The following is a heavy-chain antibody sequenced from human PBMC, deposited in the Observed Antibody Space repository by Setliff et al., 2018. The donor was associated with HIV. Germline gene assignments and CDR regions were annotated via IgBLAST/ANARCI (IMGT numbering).Heavy chain of an antibody. V-gene: IGHV3-53*01. CDR2: IYAAGAT. Sequence: PGGSLRLSCEISGFSVGDNYMTWVRQTPKMGLEWVSLIYAAGATYYADSVEGRFTISRDTSTNTLYLQMYSLRADDTAVYYCAKGSGFHDYWGQGTRVTVSS. CDR1: GFSVGDNY. CDR3: AKGSGFHDY. D-gene: IGHD6-19*01. J-gene: IGHJ4*02.